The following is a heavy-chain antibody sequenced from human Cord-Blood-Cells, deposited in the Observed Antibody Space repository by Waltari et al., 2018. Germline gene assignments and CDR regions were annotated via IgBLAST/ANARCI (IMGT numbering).Heavy chain of an antibody. V-gene: IGHV3-21*01. CDR2: ISSSSSYI. D-gene: IGHD3-16*01. Sequence: EVQLVESGGGLVKPGGSLRLSCAASGFTFSSYSMTWVRQAPGKGLEWVSSISSSSSYIYYADSVKGRFTISRDNAKNSLYLQMNSLRAEDTAVYYCATAHPWDFDYWGQGTLVTVSS. J-gene: IGHJ4*02. CDR3: ATAHPWDFDY. CDR1: GFTFSSYS.